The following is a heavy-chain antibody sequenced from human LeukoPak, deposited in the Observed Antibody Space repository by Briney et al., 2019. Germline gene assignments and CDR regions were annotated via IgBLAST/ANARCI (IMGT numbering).Heavy chain of an antibody. CDR2: FYSGGNT. CDR3: ASLRARALDI. J-gene: IGHJ3*02. V-gene: IGHV3-66*01. Sequence: PGGSLRLSCAASGFTFSSYWMSWVRQAPGKGLEWVSVFYSGGNTYYAGSVKDRFTISTDNSKNTLYLQMNSLRAEDTAVYYCASLRARALDIWGQGTMVTVSS. CDR1: GFTFSSYW.